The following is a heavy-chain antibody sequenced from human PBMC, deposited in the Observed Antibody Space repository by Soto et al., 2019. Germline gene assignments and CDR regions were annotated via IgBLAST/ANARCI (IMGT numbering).Heavy chain of an antibody. D-gene: IGHD6-19*01. CDR1: GFTFSPYW. CDR3: AGGSGWISDS. Sequence: EVQLVESGGGLVQPGGSLRLSCAASGFTFSPYWMSWVRQAPGKGLEWGAIIKDDGGDEHYLEAVRGRFTISRDNAKKSLYLAMNSLRVEDTAMYYCAGGSGWISDSWGQGTLVTVSS. CDR2: IKDDGGDE. V-gene: IGHV3-7*05. J-gene: IGHJ4*02.